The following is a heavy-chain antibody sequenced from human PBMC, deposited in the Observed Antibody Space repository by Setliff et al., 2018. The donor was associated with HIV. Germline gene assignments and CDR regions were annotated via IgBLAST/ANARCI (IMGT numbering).Heavy chain of an antibody. D-gene: IGHD1-1*01. Sequence: SETLSLTCTVSGGSISSYYWSWIRQPPGKGMEWIGYISYRGSTNYNPSLKSRVTILVDTSKNRFSLKLTSVTAADTAVYYCARGPTRFYFDYWGQGTLVTVSS. CDR2: ISYRGST. J-gene: IGHJ4*02. CDR1: GGSISSYY. CDR3: ARGPTRFYFDY. V-gene: IGHV4-59*01.